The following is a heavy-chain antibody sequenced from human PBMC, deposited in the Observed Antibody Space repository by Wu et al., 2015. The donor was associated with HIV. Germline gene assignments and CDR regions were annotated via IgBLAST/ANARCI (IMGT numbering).Heavy chain of an antibody. Sequence: QVHLVQSGAEVMKPGASVKVSCKASGYTFTDYFMHWVRQAPGQGLEWMGWINPKSGHTNYAQKFQGRVTMTRDRSISTAYMELRSLRSDDTAIYYCGRALLLFGEPYGFDVWGRGQRSSSLQ. CDR1: GYTFTDYF. CDR2: INPKSGHT. V-gene: IGHV1-2*02. D-gene: IGHD3-10*01. J-gene: IGHJ3*01. CDR3: GRALLLFGEPYGFDV.